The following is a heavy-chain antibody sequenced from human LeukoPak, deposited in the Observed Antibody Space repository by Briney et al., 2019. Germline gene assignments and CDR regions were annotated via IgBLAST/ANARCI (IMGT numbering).Heavy chain of an antibody. D-gene: IGHD2-15*01. CDR2: INPNSGGT. CDR3: ARAGYCSDGKCYTFDY. V-gene: IGHV1-2*02. Sequence: ASVLLSRKASGYTFTAYSMHWVRQAPGQGLEWMGWINPNSGGTDCAQRFQGRVTMTRDTSITMLYMEMSSLTPDDTAVYYCARAGYCSDGKCYTFDYWGQGAIVT. J-gene: IGHJ4*02. CDR1: GYTFTAYS.